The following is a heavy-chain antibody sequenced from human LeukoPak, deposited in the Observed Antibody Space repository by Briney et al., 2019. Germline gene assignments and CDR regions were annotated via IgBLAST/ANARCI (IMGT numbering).Heavy chain of an antibody. Sequence: PGTSLRLSCAVSGFTISSHGMHWVRQAPGKGPEWVAMIAYHGNTEYYGDSVKGRFTISRDNSKNTLYLQMDSLRAEDMAVYHCAKDWGSGGWYNYFDPWGQGTLVTVSS. CDR2: IAYHGNTE. J-gene: IGHJ5*02. D-gene: IGHD6-19*01. CDR1: GFTISSHG. CDR3: AKDWGSGGWYNYFDP. V-gene: IGHV3-30*18.